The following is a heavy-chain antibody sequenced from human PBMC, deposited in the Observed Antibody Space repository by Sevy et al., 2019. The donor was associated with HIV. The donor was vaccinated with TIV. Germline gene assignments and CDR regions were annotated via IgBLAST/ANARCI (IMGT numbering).Heavy chain of an antibody. CDR1: GFTFSSYW. D-gene: IGHD4-17*01. J-gene: IGHJ4*02. CDR3: ARDPRPDYGGNADY. Sequence: GGYLRLSCAASGFTFSSYWMHWVRQAPGKGLVWVSRINSDGSSTSYADSVKGRFTISRDNAKNTLYLQMNNLRVEDTAVYYCARDPRPDYGGNADYWGQGTLVTVSS. V-gene: IGHV3-74*01. CDR2: INSDGSST.